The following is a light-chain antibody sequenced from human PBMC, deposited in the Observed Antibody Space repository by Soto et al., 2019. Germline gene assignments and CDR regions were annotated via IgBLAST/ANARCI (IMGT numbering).Light chain of an antibody. V-gene: IGLV2-14*01. CDR1: RSEIGDSNS. J-gene: IGLJ1*01. CDR3: ISYKTDNTFV. Sequence: QSALTQPASVSGSPGQSITISCAGTRSEIGDSNSVSWYQHLPGRPPNLIIYEATNRPSGVSERFSGSKTGDTASLTISGLQADDEAEYYCISYKTDNTFVFGRGTKLTVL. CDR2: EAT.